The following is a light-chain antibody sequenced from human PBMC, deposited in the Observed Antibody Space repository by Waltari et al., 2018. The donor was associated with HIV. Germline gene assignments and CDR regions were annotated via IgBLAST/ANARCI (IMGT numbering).Light chain of an antibody. CDR3: QQSSSTPLT. CDR2: AAF. J-gene: IGKJ4*01. V-gene: IGKV1-39*01. Sequence: DIQLTQSPASLSASVGDRVTITCRASQSISDYLNWYQQKPGTAPKLLIYAAFSLESGVPSRFSGSGYGTDFTLTISSLQPEDFATYYCQQSSSTPLTFGGGTKVEIK. CDR1: QSISDY.